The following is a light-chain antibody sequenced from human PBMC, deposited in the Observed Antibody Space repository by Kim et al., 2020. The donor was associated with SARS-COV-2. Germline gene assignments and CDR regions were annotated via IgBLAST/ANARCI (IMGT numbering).Light chain of an antibody. CDR1: QMFSIRN. CDR3: QRYGNTYPIT. V-gene: IGKV3-20*01. CDR2: HAS. J-gene: IGKJ4*01. Sequence: GVRASVSCRASQMFSIRNDVWYQQQNRQSARIRLYHASRRANGVVARSSGSRCGTAFTILISSMAHEDDAVNYCQRYGNTYPITFGRGTRVDIK.